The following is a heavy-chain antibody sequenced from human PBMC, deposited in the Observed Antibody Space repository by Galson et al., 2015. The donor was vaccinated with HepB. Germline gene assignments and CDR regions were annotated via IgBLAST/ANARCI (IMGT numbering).Heavy chain of an antibody. J-gene: IGHJ5*02. D-gene: IGHD4-17*01. V-gene: IGHV1-3*01. CDR3: ARGVGAYGDYGYNWFDP. CDR2: INAGNGNT. CDR1: GYTFTSYA. Sequence: SVKVSCKASGYTFTSYAMHWVRQAPGQRLEWMGWINAGNGNTKYSQKFQGRVTITRDTSASTAYMELSSLRSEDTAVYYCARGVGAYGDYGYNWFDPWGQGTLVTVSS.